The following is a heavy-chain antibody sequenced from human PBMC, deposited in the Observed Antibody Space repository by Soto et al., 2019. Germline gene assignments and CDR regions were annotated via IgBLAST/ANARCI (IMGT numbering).Heavy chain of an antibody. D-gene: IGHD1-20*01. V-gene: IGHV3-48*02. Sequence: GGSLRLSCAASGFIFSNYNMYWVRQAPGKGLEWVSYISSSSSYIYYADSVRGRFTISRDNARNSLLLQMNSLRDEDTAVYYCARGDNWSHEYNYDMDVWGQGTTVTVS. CDR2: ISSSSSYI. J-gene: IGHJ6*02. CDR1: GFIFSNYN. CDR3: ARGDNWSHEYNYDMDV.